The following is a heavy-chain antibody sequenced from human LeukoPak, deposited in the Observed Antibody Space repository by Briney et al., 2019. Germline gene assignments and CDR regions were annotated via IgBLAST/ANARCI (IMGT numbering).Heavy chain of an antibody. J-gene: IGHJ4*02. CDR3: ARLGPIPSADTRVATDY. CDR2: ISGSTGST. Sequence: PGGSLRLSCAASGFTFSNCAMNWVRQAPGKGLEWVSLISGSTGSTYYADSVKGRFSISRDNSKNTVYLQMNSLRAEDTAVYYCARLGPIPSADTRVATDYWGQGTLVTVSS. D-gene: IGHD6-13*01. V-gene: IGHV3-23*01. CDR1: GFTFSNCA.